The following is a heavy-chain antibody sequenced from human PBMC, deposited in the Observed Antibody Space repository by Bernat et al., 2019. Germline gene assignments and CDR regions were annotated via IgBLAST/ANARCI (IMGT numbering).Heavy chain of an antibody. J-gene: IGHJ5*02. CDR1: GGSVSSGSYY. CDR2: IYYSGST. Sequence: QVQLQESGPGLVKPSETLSLTCTVSGGSVSSGSYYWSWIRQPPGKGLEWIGYIYYSGSTHYNPSLKSRVTISVDTSKNQFSLKLSSVTAADTAVYYCARGRITMVRGVIGQDWFDPWGQGTLVTVSS. D-gene: IGHD3-10*01. V-gene: IGHV4-61*01. CDR3: ARGRITMVRGVIGQDWFDP.